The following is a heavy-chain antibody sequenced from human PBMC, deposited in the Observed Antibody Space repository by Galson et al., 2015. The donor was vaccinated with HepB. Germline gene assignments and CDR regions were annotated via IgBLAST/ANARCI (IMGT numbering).Heavy chain of an antibody. D-gene: IGHD2-15*01. V-gene: IGHV3-23*01. Sequence: SLRLSCAASGFSFTRYAMTWVRQAPGKGLEWVSSITSSGGNSYYTDSVKGRFTVSRDNSKNTLLLQLNSLRVEDTAMYFCAKDGIMVANNPYHFHYWGQGTLVTVSS. CDR1: GFSFTRYA. CDR3: AKDGIMVANNPYHFHY. CDR2: ITSSGGNS. J-gene: IGHJ4*02.